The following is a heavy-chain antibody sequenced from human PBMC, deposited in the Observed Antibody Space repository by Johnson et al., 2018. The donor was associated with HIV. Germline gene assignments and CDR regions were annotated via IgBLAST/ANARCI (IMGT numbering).Heavy chain of an antibody. CDR1: GFTVSSNE. CDR3: ARDLTVAGITLGAFDI. D-gene: IGHD6-19*01. V-gene: IGHV3-38-3*01. CDR2: ISGGST. Sequence: VQLVESRGVLVQPGGSLRLSCAASGFTVSSNEMSWVRQAPGKGLEWVSSISGGSTGYADSVKGRFTISRDNAKNSLYLQMNSLRAEDTALYYCARDLTVAGITLGAFDIWGQGTMVTVSS. J-gene: IGHJ3*02.